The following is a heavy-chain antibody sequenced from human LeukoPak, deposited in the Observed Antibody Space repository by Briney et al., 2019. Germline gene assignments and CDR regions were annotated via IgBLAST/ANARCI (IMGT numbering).Heavy chain of an antibody. CDR3: AKDQTREIGGGAGMDV. CDR2: ISWNSGSI. V-gene: IGHV3-9*01. Sequence: GGSLRLSCAASGFTFDDYAMHWVRQAPGKGLEWVSGISWNSGSIGYADSVKGRFTISRDNAKNSLYLQMNSLGAEDTALYYCAKDQTREIGGGAGMDVWGQGTTVTVSS. CDR1: GFTFDDYA. D-gene: IGHD1-26*01. J-gene: IGHJ6*02.